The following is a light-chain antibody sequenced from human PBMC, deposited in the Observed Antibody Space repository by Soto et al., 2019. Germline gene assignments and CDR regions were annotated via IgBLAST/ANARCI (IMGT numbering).Light chain of an antibody. J-gene: IGKJ5*01. Sequence: SLTTLSFSLIYPGTITFRASQSISSWLAWYQQKPGKAPKSLIYTASTLQSGVPSKFSGSGSGTDFSLTISSLQPEDFATYCCQHYKIHTNRFAQGTLLAIK. V-gene: IGKV1-5*03. CDR3: QHYKIHTNR. CDR1: QSISSW. CDR2: TAS.